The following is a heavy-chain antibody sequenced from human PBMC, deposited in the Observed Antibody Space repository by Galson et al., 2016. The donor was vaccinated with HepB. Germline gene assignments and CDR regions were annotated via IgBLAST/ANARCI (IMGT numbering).Heavy chain of an antibody. J-gene: IGHJ4*02. CDR3: ARGDIVGAIFDY. CDR2: ITRSSSSI. Sequence: SLRLSCAASGFTFSSYSMNWVRQAPGKGLEWVSSITRSSSSIYYADSVKGRFTISRDNAKNSLYLQMNSLRAEDTAVYYCARGDIVGAIFDYWGRGTLVTVSS. V-gene: IGHV3-21*01. D-gene: IGHD1-26*01. CDR1: GFTFSSYS.